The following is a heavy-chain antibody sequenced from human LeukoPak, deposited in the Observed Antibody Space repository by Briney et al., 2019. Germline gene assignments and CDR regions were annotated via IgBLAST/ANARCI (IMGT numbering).Heavy chain of an antibody. V-gene: IGHV3-23*01. CDR3: ARAPGLEPYFDY. D-gene: IGHD1-1*01. Sequence: GGSLRLSCAASGFTFSSYAMTWVRQAPGKGLEWVSAISGSGDSTYYADSVKGRFTISRDNAKNSLYLQMNSLRAEDTAVYYCARAPGLEPYFDYWGQGTLVTVSS. CDR1: GFTFSSYA. CDR2: ISGSGDST. J-gene: IGHJ4*02.